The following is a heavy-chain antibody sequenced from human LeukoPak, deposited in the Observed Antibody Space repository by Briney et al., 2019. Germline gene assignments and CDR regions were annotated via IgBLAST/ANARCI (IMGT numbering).Heavy chain of an antibody. CDR3: ARGFRGDNFDY. Sequence: SETLSLTCTVSGGSISSGSYYWGWIRQPPGKGLEWIGTMYHSGSTNYNPSLKSRVTISVDTSKNQFSLKLSSVTAADTAVYFCARGFRGDNFDYWGQGTLVTVSS. D-gene: IGHD7-27*01. J-gene: IGHJ4*02. CDR1: GGSISSGSYY. CDR2: MYHSGST. V-gene: IGHV4-39*07.